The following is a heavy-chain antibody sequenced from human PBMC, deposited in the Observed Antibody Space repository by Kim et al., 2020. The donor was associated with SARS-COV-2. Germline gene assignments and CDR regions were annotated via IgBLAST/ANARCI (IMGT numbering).Heavy chain of an antibody. CDR2: IDWDDDK. Sequence: SVPTLVKPTPTLTLTCTFSGFSLSTSGMCVSWIRQPPGKALEWLARIDWDDDKYYSTSLKTRLTISKDTSKNQVVLTMTNMDPVDTATYYCARIVYYDSSGYYQGEDFDYWGQGTLVTVSS. V-gene: IGHV2-70*11. CDR1: GFSLSTSGMC. CDR3: ARIVYYDSSGYYQGEDFDY. D-gene: IGHD3-22*01. J-gene: IGHJ4*02.